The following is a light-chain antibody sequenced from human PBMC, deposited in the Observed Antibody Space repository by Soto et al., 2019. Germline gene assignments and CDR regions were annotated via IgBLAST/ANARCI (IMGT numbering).Light chain of an antibody. CDR1: QSISNY. CDR3: QQRYHSHPT. Sequence: QMTQSPSSLFASVGDRGTITCRASQSISNYLHWYQKKIGKXXKXXMYSASSIQSGVPSRFNVILYGTAGNINLRNLLTEDAKTYDCQQRYHSHPTFGQGTKVEIK. CDR2: SAS. V-gene: IGKV1-39*01. J-gene: IGKJ1*01.